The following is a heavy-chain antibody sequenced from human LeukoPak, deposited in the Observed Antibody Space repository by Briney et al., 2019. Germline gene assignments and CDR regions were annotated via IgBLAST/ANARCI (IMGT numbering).Heavy chain of an antibody. CDR3: ASLWELVLDQYFDY. D-gene: IGHD1-26*01. Sequence: QTWGSLRLSCSASAFTFSSYGMHWDRQAPGMGLEWVAVISYDGSNKYYADSVKGRFTISRDNSTNTLYLQMNSLRAEDTAVYYCASLWELVLDQYFDYWGQGTLVTVSS. CDR2: ISYDGSNK. CDR1: AFTFSSYG. V-gene: IGHV3-30*03. J-gene: IGHJ4*02.